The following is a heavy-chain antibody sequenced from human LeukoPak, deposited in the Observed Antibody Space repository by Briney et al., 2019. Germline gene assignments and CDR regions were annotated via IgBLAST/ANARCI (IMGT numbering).Heavy chain of an antibody. Sequence: ASVTVSCLASGCTFTDYYMHWVGQAPGQGFEWMGWIYPNDGDTNYAQKFQGRVTMTRDTSINTAHMEVSRLRSDDTAVDYCARANFRYCSSSTCLFDYWGQGTLVTVSS. CDR1: GCTFTDYY. CDR3: ARANFRYCSSSTCLFDY. D-gene: IGHD2-2*01. CDR2: IYPNDGDT. V-gene: IGHV1-2*02. J-gene: IGHJ4*02.